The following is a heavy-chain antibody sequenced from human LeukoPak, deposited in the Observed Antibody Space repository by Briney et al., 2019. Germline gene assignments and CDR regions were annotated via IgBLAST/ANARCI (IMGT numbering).Heavy chain of an antibody. J-gene: IGHJ5*02. V-gene: IGHV2-5*02. CDR3: AHSYYFGSRSYYNVWFAP. D-gene: IGHD3-10*01. CDR2: IYWDDEK. CDR1: GFSLSTSGGG. Sequence: SGPTLVNPTQTLTLTCPFSGFSLSTSGGGVGWIRQPPGKALQWLALIYWDDEKYYSPSLKSRLSISRDTSRNQVVLTMTNMDPLDTATYFCAHSYYFGSRSYYNVWFAPWGLGTLVTVSS.